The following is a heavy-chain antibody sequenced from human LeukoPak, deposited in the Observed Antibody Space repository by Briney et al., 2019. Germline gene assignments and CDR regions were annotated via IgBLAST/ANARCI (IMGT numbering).Heavy chain of an antibody. J-gene: IGHJ6*02. Sequence: PGGSLRLSCAASGFNFNYVWMSWVRQAPGKGPEWVGRIRTKIDGETRDYAAPVKGRFTISRDDSKTTLYLQMNSLKTEDSAVYYCTTERNWELLRPLGMDIWGQGTTVTVSS. CDR1: GFNFNYVW. CDR3: TTERNWELLRPLGMDI. V-gene: IGHV3-15*01. CDR2: IRTKIDGETR. D-gene: IGHD1-26*01.